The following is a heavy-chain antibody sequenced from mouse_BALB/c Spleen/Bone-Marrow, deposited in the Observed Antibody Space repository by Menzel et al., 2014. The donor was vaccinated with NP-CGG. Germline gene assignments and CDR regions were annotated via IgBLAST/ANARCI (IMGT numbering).Heavy chain of an antibody. J-gene: IGHJ4*01. CDR3: ARSSSPYYYAMDY. V-gene: IGHV2-9*02. D-gene: IGHD1-1*01. CDR2: IWVGGST. Sequence: QVQLQQSGPGLVAPSQSLSLTCTVSGFSLISYGVHWVRQPPGKGLVWLGVIWVGGSTNYNSDLMSRLSSSKDNSKSQVFLKMNSLQTDDTAMYYCARSSSPYYYAMDYWGQGTSVTVSS. CDR1: GFSLISYG.